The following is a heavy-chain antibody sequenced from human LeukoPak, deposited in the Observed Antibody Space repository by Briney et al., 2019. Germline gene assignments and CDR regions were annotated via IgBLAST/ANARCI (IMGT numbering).Heavy chain of an antibody. CDR1: GGSISSGSYY. CDR2: IYTSGST. CDR3: ARDRQEYDWLAVSYYYYYMDV. D-gene: IGHD1-20*01. J-gene: IGHJ6*03. Sequence: TLSLTCTVSGGSISSGSYYWSWIRQPAGKGLEWIGRIYTSGSTNYNPSLKSRVTISIDTSKNQFSLKLSSVTAADTAVYYCARDRQEYDWLAVSYYYYYMDVWGKGTTVTVSS. V-gene: IGHV4-61*02.